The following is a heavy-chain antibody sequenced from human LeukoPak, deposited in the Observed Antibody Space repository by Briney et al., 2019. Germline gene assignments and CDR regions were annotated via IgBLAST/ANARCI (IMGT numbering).Heavy chain of an antibody. CDR2: IYHSGST. D-gene: IGHD3-22*01. CDR1: GGSISSGGYS. V-gene: IGHV4-30-2*01. CDR3: ASTYYYDSSGYYYGPAEYFQH. J-gene: IGHJ1*01. Sequence: SETLSLTCAVSGGSISSGGYSWSWIRQPPGKGLEWIGYIYHSGSTYYNPSLKSRVTISVDRSKNQFSLKLSSVTAADTAVYYCASTYYYDSSGYYYGPAEYFQHWGQGTLVTASS.